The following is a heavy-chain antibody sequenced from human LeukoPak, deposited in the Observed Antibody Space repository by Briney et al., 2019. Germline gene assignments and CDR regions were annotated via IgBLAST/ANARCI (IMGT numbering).Heavy chain of an antibody. Sequence: GGSLRLSCAAPGFTFSSNAMSWVRQAPGKGLEWVSAISGSGGTTYYADSVKGRFTISRDNSKNTLYLQMNSLRAEDTAVYYCAKDRRGRLRYFDWLSRSYYFDYWGQGTLVTVSS. CDR3: AKDRRGRLRYFDWLSRSYYFDY. CDR1: GFTFSSNA. V-gene: IGHV3-23*01. J-gene: IGHJ4*02. D-gene: IGHD3-9*01. CDR2: ISGSGGTT.